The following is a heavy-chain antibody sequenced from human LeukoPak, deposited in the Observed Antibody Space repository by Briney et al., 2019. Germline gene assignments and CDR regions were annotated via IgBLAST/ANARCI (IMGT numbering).Heavy chain of an antibody. CDR3: AKYYV. D-gene: IGHD3-10*01. CDR2: ISYDGSNK. CDR1: GFTFSSYG. Sequence: PGGSLRLSCAASGFTFSSYGMHWVRQAPGKGLEWVAVISYDGSNKYYADSVKGRFTISRDNSKNTLYLQMNSLRAEDTAVYYCAKYYVWGQGTMVTVSS. J-gene: IGHJ3*01. V-gene: IGHV3-30*18.